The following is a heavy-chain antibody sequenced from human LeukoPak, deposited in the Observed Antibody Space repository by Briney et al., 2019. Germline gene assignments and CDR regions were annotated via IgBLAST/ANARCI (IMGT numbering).Heavy chain of an antibody. Sequence: GGTLRLSCAASGFTFSSYGMSWVRQAPGKGLEWVSAISGSGGSTNYADSVKGRFTISRDNSKNTLYLQMNSLRAEDTAVYYCAKVGAYYDSSGYYYFDYWGQGTLVTVSS. J-gene: IGHJ4*02. CDR2: ISGSGGST. V-gene: IGHV3-23*01. D-gene: IGHD3-22*01. CDR1: GFTFSSYG. CDR3: AKVGAYYDSSGYYYFDY.